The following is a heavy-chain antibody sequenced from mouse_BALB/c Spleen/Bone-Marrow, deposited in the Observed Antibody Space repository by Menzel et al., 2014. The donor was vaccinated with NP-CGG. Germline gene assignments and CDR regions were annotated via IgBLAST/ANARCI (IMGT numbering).Heavy chain of an antibody. Sequence: QVQLQQSGAELVMPGASVKMSCKASGHTFTXYWXXWVKQXPGQXLXWIGAIDPSGSYTSYNQKFKGKATLTVDESSSTAYMQLSSLTSEDSAVYYCARSDYRFDPLPYWGQGTLVTVSA. CDR3: ARSDYRFDPLPY. V-gene: IGHV1-69*01. J-gene: IGHJ3*01. D-gene: IGHD2-14*01. CDR1: GHTFTXYW. CDR2: IDPSGSYT.